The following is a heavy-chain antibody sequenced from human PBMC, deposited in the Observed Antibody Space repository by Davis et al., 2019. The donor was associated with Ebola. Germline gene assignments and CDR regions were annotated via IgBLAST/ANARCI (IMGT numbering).Heavy chain of an antibody. Sequence: SLKISCAASGFSISSYAMSWVRQAPGKGLEWVSAISGSGGSTYYADSVKSRFTISRDNSKNTLYLQMNSLRAEDTAVYYCAKDNMVRGATDFDYWGQGTLVTVSS. V-gene: IGHV3-23*01. CDR2: ISGSGGST. CDR3: AKDNMVRGATDFDY. CDR1: GFSISSYA. J-gene: IGHJ4*02. D-gene: IGHD3-10*01.